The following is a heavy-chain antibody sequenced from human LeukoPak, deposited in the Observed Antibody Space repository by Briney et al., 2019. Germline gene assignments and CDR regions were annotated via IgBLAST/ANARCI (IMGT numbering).Heavy chain of an antibody. V-gene: IGHV4-39*01. CDR1: AGSKGGSNYD. Sequence: PSETLSLACTVSAGSKGGSNYDWGWIRESPGKGPEWIGKIYHSGSTYYNPTSKRRGTTSVDTSKNQLPLKLRSVAAADTALYYCARTYTGSDFAARGQGTLVTVSS. D-gene: IGHD1-26*01. J-gene: IGHJ5*02. CDR3: ARTYTGSDFAA. CDR2: IYHSGST.